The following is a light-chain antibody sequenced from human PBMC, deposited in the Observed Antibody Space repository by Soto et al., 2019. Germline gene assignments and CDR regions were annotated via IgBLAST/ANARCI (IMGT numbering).Light chain of an antibody. CDR1: SSDLAIYNY. CDR3: TSYTDSSTYV. J-gene: IGLJ1*01. CDR2: QVT. Sequence: QSALTQPASVSGSPGQSITISCTGTSSDLAIYNYVSWYQQQPGKAPKLMSYQVTNRPSGVSNRFSGSRSGNTASLTISGLQAEDEADYSCTSYTDSSTYVFGTGTKLTVL. V-gene: IGLV2-14*01.